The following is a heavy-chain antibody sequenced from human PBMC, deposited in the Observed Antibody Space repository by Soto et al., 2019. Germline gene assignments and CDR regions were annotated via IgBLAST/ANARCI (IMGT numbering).Heavy chain of an antibody. CDR1: GGSVSSGNYY. D-gene: IGHD3-10*01. V-gene: IGHV4-61*01. CDR2: IYYSGST. CDR3: ARLSGSYYRANCFDY. Sequence: SETLSLTCTVSGGSVSSGNYYWSWIRQPPGKGLEWIGYIYYSGSTNYNPSLKSRVTISVDTSKNQFSLKLSSVTAADTAVYYCARLSGSYYRANCFDYWGQGTLVTVSS. J-gene: IGHJ4*02.